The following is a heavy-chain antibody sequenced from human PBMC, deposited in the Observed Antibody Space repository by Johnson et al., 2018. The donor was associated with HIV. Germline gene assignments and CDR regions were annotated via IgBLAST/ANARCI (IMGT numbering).Heavy chain of an antibody. D-gene: IGHD4-17*01. CDR1: GFTFSAYA. V-gene: IGHV3-30-3*01. CDR3: ARALTTDAFDI. CDR2: ISYDGSNK. J-gene: IGHJ3*02. Sequence: QVQLVESGGGVVQPERSLRLSCAASGFTFSAYAMHWVRQAPGKGLEWVAVISYDGSNKYYADSVKGRFTISRDNSKNTLYLQMNSLRAEDTAVYYCARALTTDAFDIWGQGTMVTVSS.